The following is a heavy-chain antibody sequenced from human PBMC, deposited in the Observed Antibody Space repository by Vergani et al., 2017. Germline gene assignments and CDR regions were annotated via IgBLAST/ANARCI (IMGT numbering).Heavy chain of an antibody. CDR3: ARGRRGGIYYYDSSGDFTGYYYYGMDV. D-gene: IGHD3-22*01. CDR1: GGSFSGYY. Sequence: QVQLQQWGAGLLKPSETLSLTCAVYGGSFSGYYWSWIRQPPGKGLEWIGEINHSGSTNYNPSLKSRVTISVDTSKNQFSLKLSSVTAADTAVYYCARGRRGGIYYYDSSGDFTGYYYYGMDVWGQGTTVTVSS. CDR2: INHSGST. V-gene: IGHV4-34*01. J-gene: IGHJ6*02.